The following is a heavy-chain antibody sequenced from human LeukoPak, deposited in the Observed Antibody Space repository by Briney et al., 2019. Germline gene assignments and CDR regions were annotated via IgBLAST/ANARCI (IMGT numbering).Heavy chain of an antibody. CDR1: GGSISSTNW. V-gene: IGHV4-4*02. CDR3: ARVTATTPFDY. CDR2: ISHSGST. Sequence: SETLSLTCAVSGGSISSTNWWSWVRQPSGKGLEWIGEISHSGSTNYNPSLESRVTMSVDTSNNRFSLELTSVTAADTAVYFCARVTATTPFDYWGQGTLVTVSS. J-gene: IGHJ4*02. D-gene: IGHD1-1*01.